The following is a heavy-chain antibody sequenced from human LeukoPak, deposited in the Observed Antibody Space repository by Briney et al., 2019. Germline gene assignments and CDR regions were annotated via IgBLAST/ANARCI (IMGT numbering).Heavy chain of an antibody. CDR3: AKSNGYGLVDI. J-gene: IGHJ3*02. Sequence: SETLSLTCAVYGGSFSGYYWSWIRQPPGKGLEWIGEINHSGSTNYNPSLKSRVTISVDTSKNQFSLKLNSVTAADAAVYYCAKSNGYGLVDIWGQGTMVTVSS. V-gene: IGHV4-34*01. CDR2: INHSGST. D-gene: IGHD3-10*01. CDR1: GGSFSGYY.